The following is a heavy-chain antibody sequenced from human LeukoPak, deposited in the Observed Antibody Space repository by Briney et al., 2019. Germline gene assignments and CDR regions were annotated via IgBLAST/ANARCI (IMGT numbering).Heavy chain of an antibody. CDR3: ARMGSGTYRCYFDY. J-gene: IGHJ4*02. D-gene: IGHD2-15*01. CDR1: GYTFTSYG. V-gene: IGHV1-8*03. Sequence: ASVKVSCKASGYTFTSYGISWVRQAPGQGLEWMGWINPNSGNTGYAQKFQGRVTITRDTSISTAYMELSSLTSEDTAVYYCARMGSGTYRCYFDYWGQGTLVTASS. CDR2: INPNSGNT.